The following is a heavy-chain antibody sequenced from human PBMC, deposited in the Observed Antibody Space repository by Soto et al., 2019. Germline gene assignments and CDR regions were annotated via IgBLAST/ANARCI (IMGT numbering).Heavy chain of an antibody. CDR1: GYTFTSYF. J-gene: IGHJ3*02. V-gene: IGHV1-46*03. CDR3: ARALLWFGELLFSHDAFDI. D-gene: IGHD3-10*01. Sequence: ASVKVSCXASGYTFTSYFMHLVRQAPGQGLEWMGIINPSGGSASYAQKFQGRVTMTRDTSTSTVYMELSSLRSEDTAVYYCARALLWFGELLFSHDAFDIWGQGTMVTVSS. CDR2: INPSGGSA.